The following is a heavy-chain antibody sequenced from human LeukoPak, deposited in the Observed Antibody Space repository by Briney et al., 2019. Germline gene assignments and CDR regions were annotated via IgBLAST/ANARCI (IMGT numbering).Heavy chain of an antibody. CDR1: GFTVNSNY. CDR3: ARDGDYYGMDV. CDR2: IYSGGST. D-gene: IGHD4-17*01. J-gene: IGHJ6*02. Sequence: PGGSLRLSCAASGFTVNSNYMSWVRQAPGKGLEWVSVIYSGGSTYYADSVKGRFTISRDNSKNTLYLQMNSLSAEDTAVYYCARDGDYYGMDVWGQGTTVTVSS. V-gene: IGHV3-53*01.